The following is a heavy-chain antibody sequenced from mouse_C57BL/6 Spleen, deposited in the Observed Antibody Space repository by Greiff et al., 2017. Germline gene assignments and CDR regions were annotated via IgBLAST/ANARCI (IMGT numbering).Heavy chain of an antibody. Sequence: VQLQESGTELVKPGASVKLSCKASGYTFTSYWMHWVKQRPGQGLEWIGNINPSNGGTNYNEKFKSKATLTVDKSSSTAYMQLSSLTSEDSAVYYCARLRELGRYFDYWGQGTTLTVSS. CDR2: INPSNGGT. J-gene: IGHJ2*01. CDR3: ARLRELGRYFDY. CDR1: GYTFTSYW. D-gene: IGHD4-1*01. V-gene: IGHV1-53*01.